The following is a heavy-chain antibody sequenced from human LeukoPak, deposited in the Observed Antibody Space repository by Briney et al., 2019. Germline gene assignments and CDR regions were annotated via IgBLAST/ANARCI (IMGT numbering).Heavy chain of an antibody. V-gene: IGHV1-18*01. CDR1: GYTFTSYA. Sequence: ASVKVSCKASGYTFTSYAMNWVRQAPGQGLEWMGWISAYNGNTNYAQKLQGRVTMTTDASTSTAYMELRSLRSDDTAVYYCARDPSPGYCSGGSCPALWGQGTMVTVSS. CDR3: ARDPSPGYCSGGSCPAL. J-gene: IGHJ3*01. D-gene: IGHD2-15*01. CDR2: ISAYNGNT.